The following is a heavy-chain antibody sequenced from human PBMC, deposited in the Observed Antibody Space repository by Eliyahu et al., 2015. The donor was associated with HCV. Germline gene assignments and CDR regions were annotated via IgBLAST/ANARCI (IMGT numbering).Heavy chain of an antibody. CDR2: INPNSGGT. D-gene: IGHD1-26*01. CDR1: GXXFTGYY. V-gene: IGHV1-2*02. J-gene: IGHJ4*02. CDR3: ATSTRGSYYWHY. Sequence: QVQLVQSGAEVKKPGASVKVSXKAXGXXFTGYYMHWVRQAPGQGLEWMGWINPNSGGTNYAQKFQGRVTMTRDTSISTAYMELSRLRSDDTAVYYCATSTRGSYYWHYWGQGTLVTVSS.